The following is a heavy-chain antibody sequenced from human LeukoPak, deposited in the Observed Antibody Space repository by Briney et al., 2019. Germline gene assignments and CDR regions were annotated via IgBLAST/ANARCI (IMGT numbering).Heavy chain of an antibody. CDR2: IIPILGIA. J-gene: IGHJ4*02. D-gene: IGHD3-10*01. CDR3: ARWPYYYGSGSSFDY. V-gene: IGHV1-69*04. CDR1: GGTFSSYA. Sequence: GASVKVSCKASGGTFSSYAISWVRQAPGQGLGWMGRIIPILGIANYAQKFQGRVTITADKSTSTAYMELSSLRSEDTAVYYCARWPYYYGSGSSFDYWGQGTLVTVSS.